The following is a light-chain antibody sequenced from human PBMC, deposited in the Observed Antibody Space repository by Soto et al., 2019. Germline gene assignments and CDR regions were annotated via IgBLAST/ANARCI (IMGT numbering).Light chain of an antibody. J-gene: IGLJ1*01. V-gene: IGLV3-21*02. CDR2: DDN. Sequence: SSELTQPPSVSVAPGQTARISCGGNNIGSKSVHWFQQKPRQAPVLVVYDDNDRPSGIPGRFSGSNSGNTATLTISRVEAGDEADYYCQVWDSISDHFVFGTGTKLTVL. CDR3: QVWDSISDHFV. CDR1: NIGSKS.